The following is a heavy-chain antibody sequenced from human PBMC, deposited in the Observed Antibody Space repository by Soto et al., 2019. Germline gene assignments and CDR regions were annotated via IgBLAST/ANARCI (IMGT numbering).Heavy chain of an antibody. V-gene: IGHV4-34*01. D-gene: IGHD2-8*02. J-gene: IGHJ4*02. Sequence: SVPMSVTCAVYGGYFSGYCWTWIRQPPGTGLEWIGEINHSGSTNYNPSLKSRVTISVDTSKNQFSLKLTSVTAADTAVYYCARDKITGLFDYWGQGTLVTV. CDR1: GGYFSGYC. CDR3: ARDKITGLFDY. CDR2: INHSGST.